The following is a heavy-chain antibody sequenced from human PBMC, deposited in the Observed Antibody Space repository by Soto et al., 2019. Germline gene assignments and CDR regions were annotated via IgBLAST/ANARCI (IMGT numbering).Heavy chain of an antibody. V-gene: IGHV1-69*01. CDR2: IIPVFGTT. J-gene: IGHJ4*02. CDR1: GGIFNNYA. Sequence: QVQLVQSGAEVKKPGSSVKVSCKASGGIFNNYAISWVRQAPGQGLEWMGGIIPVFGTTNYAQKFQGRITITADESTSTGYMEMSSLRSEDTAVYYCARGRLSGYGGYESRVTAPYYFDYWGRGTLVTVSS. CDR3: ARGRLSGYGGYESRVTAPYYFDY. D-gene: IGHD5-12*01.